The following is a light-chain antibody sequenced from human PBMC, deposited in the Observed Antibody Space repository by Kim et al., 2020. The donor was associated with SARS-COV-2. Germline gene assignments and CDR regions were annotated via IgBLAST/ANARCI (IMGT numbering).Light chain of an antibody. Sequence: NFMLTQPHSVSESPGKTVTISCTRSSGSIASNYVQWYQQRPGSSPTTVLYEDNQRPSGVPDRFSGSIDISSNSASLSISGLRTEDEADYYCQSFDSSNLWVFGGGTKLAVL. J-gene: IGLJ3*02. CDR3: QSFDSSNLWV. CDR2: EDN. CDR1: SGSIASNY. V-gene: IGLV6-57*01.